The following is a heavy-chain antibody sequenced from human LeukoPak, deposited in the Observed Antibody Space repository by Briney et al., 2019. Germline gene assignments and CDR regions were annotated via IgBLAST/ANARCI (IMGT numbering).Heavy chain of an antibody. CDR2: INPSGGST. CDR1: GYTFTSYY. D-gene: IGHD4/OR15-4a*01. J-gene: IGHJ4*02. Sequence: GASVKVSCKASGYTFTSYYMHWVRQAPGQGLEWMGIINPSGGSTSYAQKFQGRLTMTRDTSISTAYMELSRLRPDDTAVYYCVPSANYYYFDYWGQGTLVTVSS. CDR3: VPSANYYYFDY. V-gene: IGHV1-46*01.